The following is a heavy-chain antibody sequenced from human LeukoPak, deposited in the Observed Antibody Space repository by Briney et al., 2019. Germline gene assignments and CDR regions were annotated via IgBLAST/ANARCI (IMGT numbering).Heavy chain of an antibody. CDR1: GFTFSSYS. CDR2: ISSSSSYI. D-gene: IGHD3-10*01. Sequence: GGSLRLSCAASGFTFSSYSMNWVRQAPGKGLEWVSSISSSSSYIYYADSVKGRFTISRDNAKNSLYLQMNSLRAEDTAVYYCAKRIYGSGSYYVPFDYWGQGTLVTVSS. J-gene: IGHJ4*02. CDR3: AKRIYGSGSYYVPFDY. V-gene: IGHV3-21*04.